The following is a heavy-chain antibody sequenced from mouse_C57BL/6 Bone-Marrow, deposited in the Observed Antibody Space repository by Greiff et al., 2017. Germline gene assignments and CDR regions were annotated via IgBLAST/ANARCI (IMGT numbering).Heavy chain of an antibody. CDR2: INPGSGGT. CDR1: GYAFTNYL. Sequence: QVHVKQSGAELVRPGTSVKVSCKASGYAFTNYLIEWVKQRPGQGLEWIGVINPGSGGTNYNEKFKGKATLTADKSSSTAYMQLSSLTSEDSAVYFCARYSHGYGPFAYWGQGTLGTVSA. D-gene: IGHD2-2*01. CDR3: ARYSHGYGPFAY. J-gene: IGHJ3*01. V-gene: IGHV1-54*01.